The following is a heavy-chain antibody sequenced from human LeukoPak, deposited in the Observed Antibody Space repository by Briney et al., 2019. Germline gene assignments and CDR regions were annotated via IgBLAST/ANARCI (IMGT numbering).Heavy chain of an antibody. Sequence: GGSLRLSCAASGFTFSNYAMNWVRHAPGKGLEWVSAITGSGGTTYYADSMEGRFTISRDNSKNTLYLQMNSLKAEDTAIYFCAKAASGYWYFDLWGRGTLVTVSS. J-gene: IGHJ2*01. CDR3: AKAASGYWYFDL. D-gene: IGHD2-15*01. V-gene: IGHV3-23*01. CDR1: GFTFSNYA. CDR2: ITGSGGTT.